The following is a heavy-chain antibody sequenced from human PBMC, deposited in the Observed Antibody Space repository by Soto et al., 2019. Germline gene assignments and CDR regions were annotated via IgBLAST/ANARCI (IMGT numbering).Heavy chain of an antibody. CDR2: ISAYNGNT. CDR1: GYTFTSYG. D-gene: IGHD3-10*01. CDR3: ARGSITMVRGVITGYYYYYYGMDF. J-gene: IGHJ6*02. V-gene: IGHV1-18*03. Sequence: ASVKVSCKASGYTFTSYGISWVRQAPGQGLEWMGWISAYNGNTNYAQKLQGRVTMTTDTSTSTAYMELRSLRSDDMAVYYCARGSITMVRGVITGYYYYYYGMDFWGQGTTVTVSS.